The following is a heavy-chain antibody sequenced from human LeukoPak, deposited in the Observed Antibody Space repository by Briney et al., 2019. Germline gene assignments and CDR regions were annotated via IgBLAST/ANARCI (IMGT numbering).Heavy chain of an antibody. D-gene: IGHD1-26*01. CDR3: ARDTGGGSLSRTKQFDY. CDR1: GFTFSSYA. Sequence: GGSLRLSCAASGFTFSSYAMSWVRQAPGKGLEWVSAISGSGGSTYYADSVKGRFTISRDNSKNTLYLQMNSLRAEDTAVYYCARDTGGGSLSRTKQFDYWGQGTLVTVSS. CDR2: ISGSGGST. J-gene: IGHJ4*02. V-gene: IGHV3-23*01.